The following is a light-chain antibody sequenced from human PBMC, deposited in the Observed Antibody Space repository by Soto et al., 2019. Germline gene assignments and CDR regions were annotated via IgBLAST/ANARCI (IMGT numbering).Light chain of an antibody. J-gene: IGKJ3*01. CDR3: QQYGSSLFT. Sequence: EIVLTQSPGTLSLSPGERATLSCRASQSVSSSYLAWYQQKPGQAPRLLIYGASSRPTGIPDRFSGSGSGTDFTLTISRLEPEDFAVYYCQQYGSSLFTFGPGTKVDI. CDR1: QSVSSSY. V-gene: IGKV3-20*01. CDR2: GAS.